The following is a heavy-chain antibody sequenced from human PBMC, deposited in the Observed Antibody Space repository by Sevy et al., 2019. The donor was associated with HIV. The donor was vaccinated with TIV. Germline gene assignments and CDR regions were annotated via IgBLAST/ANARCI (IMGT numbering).Heavy chain of an antibody. CDR2: IKQDGSEK. Sequence: GGSLRLSCAASGFTFSSYWMSWVRQAPGKGLEWVANIKQDGSEKYYVDSVKGRFTISRDNAKNSLYLQMNSLRAEDTAVYYCARGGSSGWYSMGYFDYWGQRTLVTVSS. D-gene: IGHD6-19*01. V-gene: IGHV3-7*03. CDR3: ARGGSSGWYSMGYFDY. CDR1: GFTFSSYW. J-gene: IGHJ4*02.